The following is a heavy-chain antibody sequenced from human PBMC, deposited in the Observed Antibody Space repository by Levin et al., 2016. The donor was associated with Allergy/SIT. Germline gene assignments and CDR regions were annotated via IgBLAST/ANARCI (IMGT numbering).Heavy chain of an antibody. CDR3: VQQYSYGMDV. J-gene: IGHJ6*02. Sequence: GGSLRLSCAASGFTFSNYAMHWVRQAPGKGLEWVAYSSYDGGDKNYADSVRGRFTISKDKSRNTLYLQMDSLSGEDTALYYCVQQYSYGMDVWGQGTTVTVS. CDR1: GFTFSNYA. CDR2: SSYDGGDK. D-gene: IGHD2/OR15-2a*01. V-gene: IGHV3-30*04.